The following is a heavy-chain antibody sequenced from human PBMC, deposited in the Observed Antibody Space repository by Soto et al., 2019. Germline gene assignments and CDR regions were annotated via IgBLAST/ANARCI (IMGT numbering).Heavy chain of an antibody. V-gene: IGHV1-69*01. CDR3: ARLRRDWGDAFDL. CDR2: IIPVFDKA. D-gene: IGHD3-16*01. J-gene: IGHJ3*01. Sequence: QVQLVQSGADVKKPGSSVKVSCKTSGGSFGSSAISWVRQAPAQGLEWMGEIIPVFDKANYAQNFQGRLNITADELTGTVFMELSSLRSEETAVYFCARLRRDWGDAFDLWGLGTFVTVSS. CDR1: GGSFGSSA.